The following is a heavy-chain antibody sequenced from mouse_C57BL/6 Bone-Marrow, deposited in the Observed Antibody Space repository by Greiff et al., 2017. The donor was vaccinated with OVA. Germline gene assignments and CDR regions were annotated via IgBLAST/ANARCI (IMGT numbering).Heavy chain of an antibody. CDR1: GYTFTSYW. CDR3: ARYGYDYDGVYFDY. D-gene: IGHD2-4*01. Sequence: QVQLQQPGAELVKPGASVKMSCKASGYTFTSYWITWVKQRPGQGLEWIGDIYPGSGSTNYNEKFKSKATLTVDTSSSTAYMQLSSLTSEDSAVYYCARYGYDYDGVYFDYWGQGTTLTVSS. J-gene: IGHJ2*01. CDR2: IYPGSGST. V-gene: IGHV1-55*01.